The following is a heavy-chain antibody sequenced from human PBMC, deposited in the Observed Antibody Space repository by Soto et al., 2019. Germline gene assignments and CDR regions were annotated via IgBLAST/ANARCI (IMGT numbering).Heavy chain of an antibody. CDR1: GFGVSTNY. CDR2: IYSGGST. CDR3: ARDVFFCDGGRCYGVPLDV. Sequence: GGSLRLSCAASGFGVSTNYMTWVRQAPGKGLEWVSVIYSGGSTYDADSVKGRFTISRHNSRNTLYLQMNSLRTEDTAVYYCARDVFFCDGGRCYGVPLDVGGKGTRVTVPS. V-gene: IGHV3-53*04. D-gene: IGHD2-15*01. J-gene: IGHJ6*03.